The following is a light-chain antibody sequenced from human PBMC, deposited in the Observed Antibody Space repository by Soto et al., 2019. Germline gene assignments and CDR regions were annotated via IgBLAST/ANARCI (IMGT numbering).Light chain of an antibody. CDR3: QQRT. CDR1: QSVSSY. CDR2: DAS. Sequence: EIVLTQSPATLSLSPGERATLSCRASQSVSSYLAWYQQKPGQAPRLLIYDASNRATGIPARFSGSGSGTEFPLTISSLEPEDFAVYYCQQRTFGPGTKVDIK. V-gene: IGKV3-11*01. J-gene: IGKJ3*01.